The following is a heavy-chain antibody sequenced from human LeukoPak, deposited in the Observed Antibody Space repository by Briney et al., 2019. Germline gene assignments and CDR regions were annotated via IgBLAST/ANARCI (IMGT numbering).Heavy chain of an antibody. CDR2: INPNSGGT. J-gene: IGHJ4*02. CDR3: ARGIYNWNYEALVFDY. Sequence: GASVKVSCKTSGYTFTGYYMHWVRQAPGQGLEWMGWINPNSGGTNYAQKFQGRVTMTRDTSISTAYMELSRLRSDDTAVYYCARGIYNWNYEALVFDYWGQGTLVTVSS. CDR1: GYTFTGYY. D-gene: IGHD1-7*01. V-gene: IGHV1-2*02.